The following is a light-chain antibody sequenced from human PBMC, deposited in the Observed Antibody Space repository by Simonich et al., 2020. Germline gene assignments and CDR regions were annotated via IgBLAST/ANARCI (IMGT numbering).Light chain of an antibody. Sequence: DIQMTQSPSSLSASVGDRVTITCRASQSISSHLNWYQQKPGKAPKPLIYAASSLQSGVPSRFSGSGSGTDFTLTISSLQPEDFATYYCQQSYSTLWTFGQGTKVEIK. CDR1: QSISSH. V-gene: IGKV1-39*01. CDR2: AAS. J-gene: IGKJ1*01. CDR3: QQSYSTLWT.